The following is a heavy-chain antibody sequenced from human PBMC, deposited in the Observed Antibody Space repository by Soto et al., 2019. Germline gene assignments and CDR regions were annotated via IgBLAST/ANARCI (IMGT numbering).Heavy chain of an antibody. J-gene: IGHJ3*02. V-gene: IGHV1-46*01. CDR3: AREGAGATISAAFDI. CDR1: GYTFTSYY. D-gene: IGHD1-26*01. Sequence: GASVKVSGKASGYTFTSYYMHWVRQAPGQGLEWMGIINPSGGSTSYAQKFQGRVTMTRDTSTSTVYMELSGLRSEDTAVYYCAREGAGATISAAFDIWGQGTMVTVSS. CDR2: INPSGGST.